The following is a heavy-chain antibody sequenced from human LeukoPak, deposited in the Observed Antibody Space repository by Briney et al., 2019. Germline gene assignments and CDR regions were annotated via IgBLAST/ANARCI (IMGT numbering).Heavy chain of an antibody. D-gene: IGHD3-22*01. CDR2: ISGHGGP. V-gene: IGHV3-23*01. J-gene: IGHJ4*02. CDR3: AIYPLRDYYDSSGYTAFDY. CDR1: GFTFITYT. Sequence: GGSLRLSCAASGFTFITYTMAWVRQAPGGGLEWVSGISGHGGPYYADSVRGRFAISRDNSKSTLYLQMNSLRAEDTAVYYCAIYPLRDYYDSSGYTAFDYWGQGTLVTVSS.